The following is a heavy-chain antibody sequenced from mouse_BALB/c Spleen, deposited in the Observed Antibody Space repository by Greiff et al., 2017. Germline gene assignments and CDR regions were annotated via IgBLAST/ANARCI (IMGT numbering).Heavy chain of an antibody. Sequence: EVKLVESGGGLVKPGGSLKLSCAASGFTFSSYAMSWVRQTPEKRLEWVASISSGGSTYYPDSVKGRFTISRDNARNILYLQMSSLRSEDTAMYYCARGTSYYRYDGAYWGQGTLVTVSA. CDR3: ARGTSYYRYDGAY. CDR2: ISSGGST. J-gene: IGHJ3*01. V-gene: IGHV5-6-5*01. CDR1: GFTFSSYA. D-gene: IGHD2-14*01.